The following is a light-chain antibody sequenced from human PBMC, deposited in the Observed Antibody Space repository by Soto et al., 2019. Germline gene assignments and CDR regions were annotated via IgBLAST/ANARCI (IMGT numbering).Light chain of an antibody. CDR3: QQDYNLPLT. CDR2: AAS. Sequence: ESVLTQSPATLSLSPGQRATLSCRASQSVRSNFLSWYQQKPGQAPRLLIYAASARATGFPARFSGSGSGTDFTLTISSLQPEDVAVHYCQQDYNLPLTFGGGTKVEIK. V-gene: IGKV3D-7*01. J-gene: IGKJ4*01. CDR1: QSVRSNF.